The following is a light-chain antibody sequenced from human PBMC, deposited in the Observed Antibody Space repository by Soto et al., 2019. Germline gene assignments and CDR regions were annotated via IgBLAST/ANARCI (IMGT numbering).Light chain of an antibody. CDR1: SSNIGSNT. CDR3: AAWDDSLNGGV. CDR2: SNN. V-gene: IGLV1-44*01. Sequence: QTVVTQPPSASGTPGQRVTISCSGSSSNIGSNTVNWYQQLPGTAPKLLIYSNNQRPSRVPDRFSGSKSGTSASLAISGLQSEDEADYYCAAWDDSLNGGVFGGGTKLTVL. J-gene: IGLJ2*01.